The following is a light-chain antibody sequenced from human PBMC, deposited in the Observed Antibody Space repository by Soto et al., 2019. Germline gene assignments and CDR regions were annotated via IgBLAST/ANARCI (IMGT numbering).Light chain of an antibody. CDR2: AAS. CDR1: QDIDSW. Sequence: DIQMTQSPSSLSASVGDRVTITCRASQDIDSWLTWYQQKAEKAPKPLIYAASSLQSGVPARFSGSGSGTDFTLTISSRQPEDFATYYCQQYKSYPLTFGQGTRLEIK. J-gene: IGKJ5*01. CDR3: QQYKSYPLT. V-gene: IGKV1D-16*01.